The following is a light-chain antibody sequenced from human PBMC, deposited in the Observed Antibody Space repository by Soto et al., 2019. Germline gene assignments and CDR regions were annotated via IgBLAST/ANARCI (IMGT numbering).Light chain of an antibody. CDR3: SSYTTSNTRQIV. J-gene: IGLJ1*01. CDR1: SSDDGGYNY. Sequence: QSVLTQPASVSGSPGQSITISCTGTSSDDGGYNYVSWYQHHPGKAPKLIIYDVSNRPSGVSIRFSGSKSDNTASLTISGLQPEDEADYHCSSYTTSNTRQIVFGTGTKLTVL. V-gene: IGLV2-14*03. CDR2: DVS.